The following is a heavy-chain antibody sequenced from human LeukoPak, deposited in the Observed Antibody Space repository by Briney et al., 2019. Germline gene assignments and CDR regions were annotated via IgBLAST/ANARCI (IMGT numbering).Heavy chain of an antibody. Sequence: ASVKVSCKASGYTFTSYGISWVRQAPGQGLEWMGWISAYDGNTNYAQKLQGRVTMTTDTSTSTAYMELRSLRSDDTAVYYCAGLELYYYDSSGPYFDYWGQGTLVTVSS. CDR3: AGLELYYYDSSGPYFDY. CDR2: ISAYDGNT. CDR1: GYTFTSYG. V-gene: IGHV1-18*01. J-gene: IGHJ4*02. D-gene: IGHD3-22*01.